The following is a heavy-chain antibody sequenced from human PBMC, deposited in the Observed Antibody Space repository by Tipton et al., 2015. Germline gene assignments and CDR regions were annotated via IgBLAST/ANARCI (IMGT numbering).Heavy chain of an antibody. Sequence: SLRLSCAASGFSISRDSMNWVRQAPGKGPEWVSYISSSSSTIYYADSVKGRFTVSRDNAKESLYLQMNSLRDEDTAVYYCAREGTGTIGFGWFDPWGQGTLVTVSS. CDR3: AREGTGTIGFGWFDP. D-gene: IGHD1-7*01. CDR1: GFSISRDS. CDR2: ISSSSSTI. V-gene: IGHV3-48*02. J-gene: IGHJ5*02.